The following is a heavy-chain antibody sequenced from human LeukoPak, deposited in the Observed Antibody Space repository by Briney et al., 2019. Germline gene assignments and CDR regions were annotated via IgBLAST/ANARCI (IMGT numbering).Heavy chain of an antibody. CDR1: GGTFSSYA. CDR3: ARGDYGGNKQIDY. J-gene: IGHJ4*02. CDR2: IISIFGTA. Sequence: SVKVSCKASGGTFSSYAISWVRQAPGQGLEWMGGIISIFGTANYAQKFQGRVTITADESTSTAYMELSSLRSEDTAVYYCARGDYGGNKQIDYWGQGTLVTVSS. V-gene: IGHV1-69*13. D-gene: IGHD4-23*01.